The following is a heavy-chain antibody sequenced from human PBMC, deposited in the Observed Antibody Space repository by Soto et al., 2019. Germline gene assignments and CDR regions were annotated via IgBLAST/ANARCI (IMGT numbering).Heavy chain of an antibody. Sequence: EVQLLESGGGFIHPGGSLRLSCAASGFSFSSFAMNWVRQAPGKGLEWVSIISGSADSTFYADSVKVRFTISRDNSKSTRYLKINRLRPEDTAIYYCARTRGAMIYAISVYGMDVWGQGTTVTVSS. CDR3: ARTRGAMIYAISVYGMDV. J-gene: IGHJ6*02. V-gene: IGHV3-23*01. CDR2: ISGSADST. CDR1: GFSFSSFA. D-gene: IGHD2-8*01.